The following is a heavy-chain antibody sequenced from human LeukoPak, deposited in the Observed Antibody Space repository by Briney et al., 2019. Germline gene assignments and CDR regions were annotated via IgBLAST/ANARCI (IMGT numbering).Heavy chain of an antibody. Sequence: GGSLRLSCAASGFIFSSSDMHWVRQAPGKGLAWVAFLRYDGSDECYAESVKGRFTISRDHSKNTLYLQMDTLRAEDTAVYYCAKDRQWLVLIDGGYYFDYWGQGTLVAVSS. J-gene: IGHJ4*02. CDR2: LRYDGSDE. CDR3: AKDRQWLVLIDGGYYFDY. D-gene: IGHD6-19*01. V-gene: IGHV3-30*02. CDR1: GFIFSSSD.